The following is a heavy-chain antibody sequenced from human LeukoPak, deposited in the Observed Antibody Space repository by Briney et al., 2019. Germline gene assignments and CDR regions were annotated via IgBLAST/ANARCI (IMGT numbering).Heavy chain of an antibody. CDR2: ISGSGGST. V-gene: IGHV3-23*01. J-gene: IGHJ5*02. CDR3: ARGPLIAAAGTT. CDR1: GFTFSSYA. D-gene: IGHD6-13*01. Sequence: PGGSLRLSCAASGFTFSSYAMSWVRQAPGKGLEWVSAISGSGGSTYYADSVKGRFTISRDNAKNSLYLQMNSLRVEDTAVYYCARGPLIAAAGTTWGQGTLVTVSS.